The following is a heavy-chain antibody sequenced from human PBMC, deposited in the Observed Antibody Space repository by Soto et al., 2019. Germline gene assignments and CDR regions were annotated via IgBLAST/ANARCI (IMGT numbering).Heavy chain of an antibody. D-gene: IGHD6-13*01. CDR1: GYTFTGYY. CDR3: ARDKGIAAAGTGYFDY. J-gene: IGHJ4*02. CDR2: INPNSGGT. Sequence: ASVKVSCKASGYTFTGYYMHWVRQAPGQGLEWMGWINPNSGGTNYAQKFQGWVTMTRDTSISTAYMELSRLRSDDTAVYYCARDKGIAAAGTGYFDYWGQGTLVTVS. V-gene: IGHV1-2*04.